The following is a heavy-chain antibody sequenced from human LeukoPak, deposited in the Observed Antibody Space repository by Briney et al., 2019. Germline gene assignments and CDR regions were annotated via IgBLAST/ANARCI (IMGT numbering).Heavy chain of an antibody. CDR2: INPNSGGT. D-gene: IGHD3-3*01. CDR1: GYTFTSYY. V-gene: IGHV1-2*02. CDR3: ARNTYYDFWSGYYNNWFDP. J-gene: IGHJ5*02. Sequence: ASVKVSCKASGYTFTSYYMHWVRQAPGQGLEWMGIINPNSGGTNYAQKFQGRVTMTRDTSISTAYMELSRLRSDDTAVYYCARNTYYDFWSGYYNNWFDPWGQGTLVTVSS.